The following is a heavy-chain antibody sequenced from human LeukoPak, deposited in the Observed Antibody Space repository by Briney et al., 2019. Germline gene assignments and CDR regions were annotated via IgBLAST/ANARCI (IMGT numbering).Heavy chain of an antibody. CDR2: INPNSGGT. D-gene: IGHD2/OR15-2a*01. J-gene: IGHJ6*04. CDR3: ARLEFHYHENKGYGYMDV. CDR1: GYTFTGYY. Sequence: ASVKVSCKASGYTFTGYYMHWVRQAPGQGLEWMGWINPNSGGTNYAQKLQGRVTITADESTSTAYMELTSLRSEDTAVYYCARLEFHYHENKGYGYMDVWGKGTTVIISS. V-gene: IGHV1-2*02.